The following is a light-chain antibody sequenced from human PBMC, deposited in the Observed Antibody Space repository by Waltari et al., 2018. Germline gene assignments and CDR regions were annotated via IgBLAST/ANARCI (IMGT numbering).Light chain of an antibody. Sequence: QSSLTQSASVSGSPGQAITISCNGTSSDFAVFNYVSWYQQHPGKAPQLMIYDVSKRPSGVSIRFSGSKSGNTASLTISVLQAEDEADYYCSSYTSTWVFGGGTKLTVL. CDR2: DVS. CDR1: SSDFAVFNY. J-gene: IGLJ3*02. V-gene: IGLV2-14*01. CDR3: SSYTSTWV.